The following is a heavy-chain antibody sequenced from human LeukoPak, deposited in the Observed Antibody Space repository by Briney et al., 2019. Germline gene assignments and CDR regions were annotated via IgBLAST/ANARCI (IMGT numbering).Heavy chain of an antibody. Sequence: PGGSLRLSCAASGFTFDDYAMHWVRQAPGKGLEWVSSINWNGGSIGYADSVKGRFTISRDNAKNSLYLQMNSLRVEDTASYYCAKGGGYTSSSAVACWGQGTLVTVSS. CDR3: AKGGGYTSSSAVAC. V-gene: IGHV3-9*01. CDR1: GFTFDDYA. J-gene: IGHJ4*02. CDR2: INWNGGSI. D-gene: IGHD6-6*01.